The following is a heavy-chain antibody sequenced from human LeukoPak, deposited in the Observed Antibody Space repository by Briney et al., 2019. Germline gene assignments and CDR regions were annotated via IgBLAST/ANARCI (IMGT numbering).Heavy chain of an antibody. Sequence: GASVKVSCMSSGYTFTSYDINWVRQATGQGLEWMGWMNHNSCNTHYAQKFQGRVTMTSNTYISTAYMDLSSQRSEDTAVYYCARGLSLDGQGFDYWGQGTLVTVSS. J-gene: IGHJ4*02. CDR2: MNHNSCNT. CDR3: ARGLSLDGQGFDY. D-gene: IGHD1-1*01. V-gene: IGHV1-8*01. CDR1: GYTFTSYD.